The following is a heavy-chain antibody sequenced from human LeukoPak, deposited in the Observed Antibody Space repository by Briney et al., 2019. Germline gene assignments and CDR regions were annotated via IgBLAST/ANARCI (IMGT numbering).Heavy chain of an antibody. V-gene: IGHV4-4*02. CDR1: GGSISSSNW. CDR3: ARRVMITFGGDFDY. CDR2: INHSGST. Sequence: SETLSLTCAVSGGSISSSNWWSWVRQPPGKGLEWIGEINHSGSTNYNPSLKSRVTISVDTSKNQFSLKLSSVTAADTAVYYCARRVMITFGGDFDYWGQGTLVTVSS. D-gene: IGHD3-16*01. J-gene: IGHJ4*02.